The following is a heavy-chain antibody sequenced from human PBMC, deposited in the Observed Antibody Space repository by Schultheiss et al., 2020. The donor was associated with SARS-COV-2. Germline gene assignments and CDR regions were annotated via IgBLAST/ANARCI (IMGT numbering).Heavy chain of an antibody. CDR3: ARNVLSSWSNYGMDV. CDR2: INHSGST. D-gene: IGHD6-13*01. V-gene: IGHV4-30-2*01. J-gene: IGHJ6*02. Sequence: SQTLSLTCAVSGGSISSGGYSWSWIRQPPGKGLEWIGEINHSGSTNYNPSLKSRVTISVDTSKNQFSLKLSSVTAADTAVYYCARNVLSSWSNYGMDVWGQGTTVTVSS. CDR1: GGSISSGGYS.